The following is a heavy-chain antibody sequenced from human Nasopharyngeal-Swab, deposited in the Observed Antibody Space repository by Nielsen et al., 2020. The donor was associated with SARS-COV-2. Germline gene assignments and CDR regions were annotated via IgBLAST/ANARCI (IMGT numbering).Heavy chain of an antibody. CDR2: ISYDGSNK. D-gene: IGHD1-26*01. V-gene: IGHV3-30*18. Sequence: GGSLRLSCAASGFTFSSYGMHWVRQAPSKGLEWVAVISYDGSNKYYADSVKGRFTISRDNSKNTLYLQMNSLRAEDTAVYYCAKDFSGSYGGMDVWGQGTTVTVSS. J-gene: IGHJ6*02. CDR1: GFTFSSYG. CDR3: AKDFSGSYGGMDV.